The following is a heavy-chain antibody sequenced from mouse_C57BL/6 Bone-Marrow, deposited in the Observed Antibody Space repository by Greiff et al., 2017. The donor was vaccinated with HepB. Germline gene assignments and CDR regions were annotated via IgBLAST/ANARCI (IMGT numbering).Heavy chain of an antibody. J-gene: IGHJ3*01. D-gene: IGHD1-1*02. Sequence: EVKVVESGGGLVKPGGSLKLSCAASGFTFSSYAMSWVRQTPEKRLEWVATISDGGSYTYYPDNVKSRFTISRDNAKNNLYLQMIHLKSEDTAMYYCARDPYGHGAWFAYWGQGTLVTVSA. CDR1: GFTFSSYA. CDR3: ARDPYGHGAWFAY. CDR2: ISDGGSYT. V-gene: IGHV5-4*01.